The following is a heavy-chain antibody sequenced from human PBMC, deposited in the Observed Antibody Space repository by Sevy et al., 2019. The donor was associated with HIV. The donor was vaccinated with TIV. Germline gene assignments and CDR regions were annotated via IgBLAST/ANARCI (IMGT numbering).Heavy chain of an antibody. CDR1: GFTFDDYA. CDR2: ISWNSGSI. J-gene: IGHJ4*02. Sequence: GGSLRLSCAASGFTFDDYAMHWVRQAPGKGLEWVSGISWNSGSIGYADSVKGRFTISRDNAKNSLYLQMNSLRAEDTALYYCAKDRGMLYVTVFDYWGQGTLVTVSS. V-gene: IGHV3-9*01. CDR3: AKDRGMLYVTVFDY. D-gene: IGHD2-8*01.